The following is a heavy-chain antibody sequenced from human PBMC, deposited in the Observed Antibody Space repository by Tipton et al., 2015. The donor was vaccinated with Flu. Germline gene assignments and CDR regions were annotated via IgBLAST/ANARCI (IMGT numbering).Heavy chain of an antibody. D-gene: IGHD2-2*02. CDR2: IYWDDDK. CDR3: AHTGVSYCSSTSCYSGWFDP. Sequence: LVKPTQTLTLTCTFSGFSLSTSGVGVGWIRQPPGKALEWLALIYWDDDKRYSPSLKSRLTITKDTSKNQVVLTMTNMDPVDTATYYCAHTGVSYCSSTSCYSGWFDPWGQGTLVTVSS. V-gene: IGHV2-5*02. CDR1: GFSLSTSGVG. J-gene: IGHJ5*02.